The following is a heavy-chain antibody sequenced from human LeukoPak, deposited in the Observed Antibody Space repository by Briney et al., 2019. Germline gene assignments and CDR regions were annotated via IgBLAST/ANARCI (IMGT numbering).Heavy chain of an antibody. CDR1: GGSISSHN. J-gene: IGHJ4*02. V-gene: IGHV4-59*11. CDR2: IYNSGSP. D-gene: IGHD3-22*01. Sequence: PSETLSLTCIVSGGSISSHNWNWIRQPPGKGLEWIGDIYNSGSPNYNPSLKSRVTISVDTSKNQFSLKLSSVTAADTAVYYCARVDSSGYYTFFDYWGKGTLVTVSS. CDR3: ARVDSSGYYTFFDY.